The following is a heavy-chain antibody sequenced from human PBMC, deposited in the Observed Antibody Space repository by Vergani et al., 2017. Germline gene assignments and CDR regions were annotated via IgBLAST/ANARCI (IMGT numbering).Heavy chain of an antibody. CDR3: ARSIGYCAGATCRAYYFDH. D-gene: IGHD2-21*01. CDR1: GYIFKNYY. J-gene: IGHJ5*02. Sequence: VQLVQSGAEVRKPGASVTVSCTASGYIFKNYYIHWLRQAPGQAFEWMGILNHTTGHTTSAQKFMGRVDMTRDPSTDTSTRTVQMTLSSLRSEDTAVYYCARSIGYCAGATCRAYYFDHWGQGTRVTVSS. V-gene: IGHV1-46*02. CDR2: LNHTTGHT.